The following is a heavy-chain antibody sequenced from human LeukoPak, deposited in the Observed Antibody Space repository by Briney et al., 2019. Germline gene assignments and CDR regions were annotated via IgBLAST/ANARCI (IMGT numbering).Heavy chain of an antibody. V-gene: IGHV3-23*01. CDR1: GFTFSTYA. D-gene: IGHD1-14*01. Sequence: PGGSLRLSCAASGFTFSTYAMSWVRQAPGKGLEWVSLISRTNSATYYADSVKGRFTISRDNSKNTVFLQMNSLRAEDTAIYYCAQTPLNTGFRPDYWGQGTLVTVSS. CDR3: AQTPLNTGFRPDY. J-gene: IGHJ4*02. CDR2: ISRTNSAT.